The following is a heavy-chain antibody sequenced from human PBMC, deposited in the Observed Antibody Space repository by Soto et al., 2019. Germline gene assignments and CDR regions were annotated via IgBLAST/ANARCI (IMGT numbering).Heavy chain of an antibody. CDR3: ARLVGTTTALDY. CDR2: IYYSGST. J-gene: IGHJ4*02. Sequence: QVQLQESGPGLVKPSQTLSLTCTVSGGSISSGDDSWNWIRQPPGKGLEWIGSIYYSGSTYYNPSLKSRVTISVDTSKNQFSLKLSSVTAADTAVYYFARLVGTTTALDYWGQGTLVTLSS. V-gene: IGHV4-30-4*01. CDR1: GGSISSGDDS. D-gene: IGHD1-26*01.